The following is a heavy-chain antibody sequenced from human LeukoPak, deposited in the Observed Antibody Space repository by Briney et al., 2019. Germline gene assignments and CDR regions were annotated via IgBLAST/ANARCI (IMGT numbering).Heavy chain of an antibody. V-gene: IGHV1-69*13. CDR2: IIPIFGTA. CDR3: ARDPGMVGSYYFDY. CDR1: GGTFSSYA. J-gene: IGHJ4*02. D-gene: IGHD2-15*01. Sequence: GASVKVSCKASGGTFSSYAISWVRQAPGQGLEWMGGIIPIFGTANYAQKFQGRVTITADESTSTAYMELSSLRSEDTAVYYCARDPGMVGSYYFDYWGQGTLVTVSS.